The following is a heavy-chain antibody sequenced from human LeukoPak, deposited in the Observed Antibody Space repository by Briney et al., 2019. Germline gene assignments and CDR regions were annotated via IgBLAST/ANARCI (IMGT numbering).Heavy chain of an antibody. D-gene: IGHD5-12*01. CDR2: ILYDGSNK. V-gene: IGHV3-30*04. Sequence: PAGSLRLSCAASGFTFSSYAMHWFRQPPGRGLEWVAGILYDGSNKYYADSVKGRFTISRGNSKNTLYLKMTSLRAEDTAVYYCARGWGIVATIDPGSGWYLDYWGQGTLVTVSS. J-gene: IGHJ4*02. CDR3: ARGWGIVATIDPGSGWYLDY. CDR1: GFTFSSYA.